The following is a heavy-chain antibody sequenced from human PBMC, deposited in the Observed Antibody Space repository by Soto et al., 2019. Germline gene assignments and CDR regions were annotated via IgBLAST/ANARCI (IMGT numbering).Heavy chain of an antibody. D-gene: IGHD3-3*01. CDR1: GVSISSYY. J-gene: IGHJ4*02. CDR3: VRGANISYEHGIDH. Sequence: PSETLSLTCAASGVSISSYYWSWIRQPPGKGLEWIGYNYYSSTTNYNPSLKSRVTIAVDTSKNQFYLRLTSVTDSATAVYYCVRGANISYEHGIDHWGPGTLVTVSS. CDR2: NYYSSTT. V-gene: IGHV4-59*01.